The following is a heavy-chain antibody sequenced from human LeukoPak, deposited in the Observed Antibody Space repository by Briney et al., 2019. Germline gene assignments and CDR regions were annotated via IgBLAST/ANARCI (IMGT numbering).Heavy chain of an antibody. J-gene: IGHJ4*02. Sequence: PETLSLTCTVSGGSISSYYWSWIRQPPGKGLERIGDIYYSGSTNYNPSLKSRVTISVDSSKNQFSLKLSSVTAADTAVYYCARGGYCTNGVCYPIDYWGQGTLVTVSS. V-gene: IGHV4-59*01. CDR1: GGSISSYY. CDR3: ARGGYCTNGVCYPIDY. CDR2: IYYSGST. D-gene: IGHD2-8*01.